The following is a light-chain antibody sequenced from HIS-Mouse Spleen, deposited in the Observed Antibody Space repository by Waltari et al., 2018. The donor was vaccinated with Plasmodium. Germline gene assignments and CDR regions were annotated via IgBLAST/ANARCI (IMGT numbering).Light chain of an antibody. CDR3: YSTDSSGNHRV. CDR2: EDS. Sequence: SYDLTQPPSVSVYPGQTARITCSGDALRTKYSYWYQQQSGQAPVLVLYEDSKRPSGIPERFPGSSSGSMATLTISGAQVEDEADYYCYSTDSSGNHRVFGGGTKLTVL. CDR1: ALRTKY. J-gene: IGLJ3*02. V-gene: IGLV3-10*01.